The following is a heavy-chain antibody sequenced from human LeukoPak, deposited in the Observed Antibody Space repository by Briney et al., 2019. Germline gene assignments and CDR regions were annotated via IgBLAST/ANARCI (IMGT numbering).Heavy chain of an antibody. CDR1: GFTFSSYA. D-gene: IGHD6-19*01. CDR2: LSYDANE. Sequence: GSSLRLSCAASGFTFSSYAMHWVRQAPGKGLDLEWVTVLSYDANEYYADSVKGRFTISRDISKNTLYLQMNSLRAEDTAVYYCAKNDDLAVAGPFDYWGQGTLVTVSS. CDR3: AKNDDLAVAGPFDY. V-gene: IGHV3-30-3*02. J-gene: IGHJ4*02.